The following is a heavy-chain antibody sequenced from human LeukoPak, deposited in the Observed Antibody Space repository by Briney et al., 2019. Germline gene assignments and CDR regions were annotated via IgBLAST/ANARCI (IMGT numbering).Heavy chain of an antibody. D-gene: IGHD3-22*01. CDR2: ISYDGSNK. V-gene: IGHV3-30*04. CDR1: GFTFSSYA. Sequence: GRSLRLSCAASGFTFSSYAMHWVRQAPGKGLEWVAVISYDGSNKYYADSVKGRFTISRGNSKNTLYLQMNSLRAEDTAVYYCASLSGYPYYYYGMDVWGQGTTVTVSS. J-gene: IGHJ6*02. CDR3: ASLSGYPYYYYGMDV.